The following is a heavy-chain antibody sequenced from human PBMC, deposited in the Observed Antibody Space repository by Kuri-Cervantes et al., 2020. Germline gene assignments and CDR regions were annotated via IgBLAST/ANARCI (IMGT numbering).Heavy chain of an antibody. CDR2: IYSNSRT. D-gene: IGHD6-19*01. V-gene: IGHV3-53*01. Sequence: GGSLRLSCAASGFTVSSDYMKWVRQAPGKGLEWVSAIYSNSRTYYADSVKGRFTISRDNSKNTLYLQMNSLRAEDTAVYYCAKGGSGWYYFDYWGQGTLVTVSS. CDR3: AKGGSGWYYFDY. CDR1: GFTVSSDY. J-gene: IGHJ4*02.